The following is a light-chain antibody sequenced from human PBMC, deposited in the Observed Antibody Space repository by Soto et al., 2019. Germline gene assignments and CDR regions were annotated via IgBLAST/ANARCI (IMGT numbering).Light chain of an antibody. V-gene: IGKV3-15*01. J-gene: IGKJ1*01. CDR1: QSVSSN. CDR3: QQYNNWPPRT. CDR2: DAS. Sequence: EMVMTQSPATLSVSPGERATLSCRASQSVSSNLAWYQQKPGQAPRLLIYDASTRGTGIPARFSGSGSGIEFTLTIISLQSEDFAVDYCQQYNNWPPRTFGQGTKVEIK.